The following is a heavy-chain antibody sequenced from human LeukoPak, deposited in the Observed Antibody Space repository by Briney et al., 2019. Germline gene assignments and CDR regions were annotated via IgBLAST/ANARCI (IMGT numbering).Heavy chain of an antibody. CDR2: INTDGSTT. J-gene: IGHJ4*02. V-gene: IGHV3-74*01. D-gene: IGHD3-9*01. Sequence: QPGGSLRLSCAASGFTFSNYWFHWVRQAPGKGLVWVARINTDGSTTNYADSVKGRFTISRDNAKNTLYLQMNSLRAEDTAVYHCANDMTGPVDSWGQGTLVTVSS. CDR3: ANDMTGPVDS. CDR1: GFTFSNYW.